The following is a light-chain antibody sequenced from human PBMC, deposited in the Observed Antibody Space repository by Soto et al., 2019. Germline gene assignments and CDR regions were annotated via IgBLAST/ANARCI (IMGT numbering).Light chain of an antibody. CDR2: DNS. CDR3: QSYDSSLGAWV. V-gene: IGLV1-40*01. J-gene: IGLJ3*02. CDR1: SSNIGAGYD. Sequence: QSVLTQPPSVSGAPGQRVTISCSGSSSNIGAGYDIHWYQQLPGTAPKLPIFDNSDRPSGVPERFSVSKSGTSASLALTGLQAEDEADYYCQSYDSSLGAWVFGGGTKLTVL.